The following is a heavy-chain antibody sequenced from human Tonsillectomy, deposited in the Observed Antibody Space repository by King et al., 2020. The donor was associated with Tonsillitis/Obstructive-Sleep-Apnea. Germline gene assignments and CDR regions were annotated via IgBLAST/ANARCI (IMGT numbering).Heavy chain of an antibody. J-gene: IGHJ4*02. Sequence: VQLQESGPGLVKPSGTLSLTCAVSGGSISSSNWWSWVRQPPGKGLEGIGEIYHSWSTNYNPSLKSRVTISVDKSKNQFSLKLSAVTAADTAVYYRARNGYCSGGSCYDFDYWGQGTLVTVSS. CDR3: ARNGYCSGGSCYDFDY. CDR1: GGSISSSNW. CDR2: IYHSWST. V-gene: IGHV4-4*02. D-gene: IGHD2-15*01.